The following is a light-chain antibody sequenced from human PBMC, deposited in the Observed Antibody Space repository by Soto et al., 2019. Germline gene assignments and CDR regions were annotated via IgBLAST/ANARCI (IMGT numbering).Light chain of an antibody. V-gene: IGKV3-11*01. Sequence: EIVLTQSPATLSLSPGERATLSCRASQSINRHLAWYRQKPGQAPRLLIYDASNRATGIPARFSGSGSGTDFTLTISSLEPEDFAVYYCEQYDGSPRTFGQGTTVEIK. CDR3: EQYDGSPRT. J-gene: IGKJ1*01. CDR2: DAS. CDR1: QSINRH.